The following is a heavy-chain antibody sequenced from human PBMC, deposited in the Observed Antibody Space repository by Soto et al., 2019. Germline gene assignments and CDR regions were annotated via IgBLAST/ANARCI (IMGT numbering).Heavy chain of an antibody. CDR3: ARYGGYCSSTSCYFAEYFQH. CDR2: IYYSGST. V-gene: IGHV4-59*08. CDR1: GGSISSYY. D-gene: IGHD2-2*01. Sequence: SETLSLTCTVSGGSISSYYWSWIRQPPGKGLEWIGYIYYSGSTNYNPSLKSRVTISVDTSKNQFSLKLSSVTAADTAVYYCARYGGYCSSTSCYFAEYFQHWGQGTLVTVSS. J-gene: IGHJ1*01.